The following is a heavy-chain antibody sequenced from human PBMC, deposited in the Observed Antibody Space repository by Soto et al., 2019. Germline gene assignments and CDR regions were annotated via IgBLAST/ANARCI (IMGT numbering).Heavy chain of an antibody. CDR3: ARGVRGVITVYYYYMDV. J-gene: IGHJ6*03. V-gene: IGHV1-8*01. CDR2: MNPNSGNT. CDR1: GYTFTSYD. D-gene: IGHD3-10*01. Sequence: ASVEVPCKASGYTFTSYDINWVRHATGQVLEWMGWMNPNSGNTGYAQKFQGRVTMTRNTSISTAYMELSSLRSEDTAVYYCARGVRGVITVYYYYMDVWGKGTMVTVSS.